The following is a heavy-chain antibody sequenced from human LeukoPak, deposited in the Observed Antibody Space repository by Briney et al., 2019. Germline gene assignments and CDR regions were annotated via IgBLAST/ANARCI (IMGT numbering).Heavy chain of an antibody. CDR3: ARPYCSGGSCSPSPDY. J-gene: IGHJ4*02. D-gene: IGHD2-15*01. CDR1: GYTFTSYG. Sequence: GASVKVSCKASGYTFTSYGISWVRQAPGQGLEWMGWISAYNGNTTYAQKLQGRVTMTTGTSTSTAYMELRSLRSDDTAVYYCARPYCSGGSCSPSPDYWGQGTLVTVSS. CDR2: ISAYNGNT. V-gene: IGHV1-18*04.